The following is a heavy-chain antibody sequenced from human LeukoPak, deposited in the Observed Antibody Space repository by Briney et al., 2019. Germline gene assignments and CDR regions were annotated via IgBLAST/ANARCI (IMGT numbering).Heavy chain of an antibody. J-gene: IGHJ4*02. D-gene: IGHD6-13*01. CDR3: ARDRPGGSSLDY. CDR1: GGSISGDY. CDR2: IHYSGST. V-gene: IGHV4-59*01. Sequence: SETLSLTCTVSGGSISGDYWSWIRQSPGKGLEWTAYIHYSGSTSYNPSLKSRVTISVDTSKNEFSLKLTSVNAADTAVYYCARDRPGGSSLDYWGQGTLVTVSS.